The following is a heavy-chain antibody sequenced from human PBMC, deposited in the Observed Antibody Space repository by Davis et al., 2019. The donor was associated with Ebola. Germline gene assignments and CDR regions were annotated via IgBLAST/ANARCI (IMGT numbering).Heavy chain of an antibody. CDR3: ARDYGDYYYGMDV. CDR1: GFTFSSYA. V-gene: IGHV3-23*01. J-gene: IGHJ6*02. Sequence: GESLKISCAASGFTFSSYAMSWVRQAPGKGLEWVSRISAIGGDTYYADSVKGRFTISRDNSKNTLYLQMNSLRAEDTAVYYCARDYGDYYYGMDVWGQGTTVTVSS. CDR2: ISAIGGDT. D-gene: IGHD4-17*01.